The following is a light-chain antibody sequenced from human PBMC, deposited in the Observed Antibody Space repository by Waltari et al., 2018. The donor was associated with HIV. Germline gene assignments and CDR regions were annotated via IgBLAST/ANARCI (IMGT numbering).Light chain of an antibody. CDR3: QQRSNWPLT. J-gene: IGKJ4*01. V-gene: IGKV3-11*01. Sequence: IVLTQSPATLSLSPGERATLSCRASQSVSSYLAWYQQKPGQAPRLLIYDASNRATGIPARFIGSGSGTDFTLTISSLEPEDFAVYYCQQRSNWPLTFGGGTKVEIK. CDR1: QSVSSY. CDR2: DAS.